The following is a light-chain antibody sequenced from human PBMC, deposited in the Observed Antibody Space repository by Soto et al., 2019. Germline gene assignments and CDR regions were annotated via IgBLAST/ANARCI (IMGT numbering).Light chain of an antibody. V-gene: IGLV1-40*01. CDR2: ENT. J-gene: IGLJ2*01. CDR1: SSNIGAVFD. CDR3: QSCDSGLSGWL. Sequence: QPVLTQPPSVSGATGQRVTISCTGSSSNIGAVFDVHWYQQVPGTAPKLLIYENTKRPSGVPDRFSGSKSGTAASLAITGLQAEDEADYYCQSCDSGLSGWLFGGGTKVTVL.